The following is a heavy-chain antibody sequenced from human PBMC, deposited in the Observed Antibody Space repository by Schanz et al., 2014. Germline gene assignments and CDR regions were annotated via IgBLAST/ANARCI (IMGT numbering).Heavy chain of an antibody. CDR3: ARDKGGYYPFDY. CDR1: GFTFGNFF. V-gene: IGHV3-7*01. Sequence: EVQLVESGGGLVQPGGSLRLSCAASGFTFGNFFMSWVRQAPGKGLEWVANIKQDGIEKYYVDSVKGRSTISRDNAKNSLYLQMNSLTADDTAVYYCARDKGGYYPFDYWGRGTLVTVSS. CDR2: IKQDGIEK. J-gene: IGHJ4*02. D-gene: IGHD3-3*01.